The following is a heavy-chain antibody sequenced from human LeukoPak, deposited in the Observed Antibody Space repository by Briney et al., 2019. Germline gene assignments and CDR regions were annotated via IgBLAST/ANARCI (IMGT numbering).Heavy chain of an antibody. CDR3: ARFAVHRRIAVDGQFGLDY. CDR2: INPSGGST. V-gene: IGHV1-46*01. Sequence: ASVKVSCKASGYIFISYNMNWVRRAPGQGLEWMGIINPSGGSTNYAQKFQGRVTMTRDTSTGTVYMELSSLRSEDTAVYYCARFAVHRRIAVDGQFGLDYWGQGTLVTVSS. CDR1: GYIFISYN. J-gene: IGHJ4*02. D-gene: IGHD6-19*01.